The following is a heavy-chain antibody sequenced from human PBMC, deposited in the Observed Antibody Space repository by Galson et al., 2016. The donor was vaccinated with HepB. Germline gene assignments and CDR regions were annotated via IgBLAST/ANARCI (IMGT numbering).Heavy chain of an antibody. J-gene: IGHJ4*02. CDR2: ISSSSTYI. V-gene: IGHV3-21*04. Sequence: SLRLSCAASGFTFSRYTLNWVRRAPGKGLEWVSSISSSSTYIYYADSMKGRFTISRDNAKKSLYLPMNSLRAEDTAVYYCAKGSGIIGATGHYFDYWGQGTLVTVSS. CDR3: AKGSGIIGATGHYFDY. CDR1: GFTFSRYT. D-gene: IGHD2-15*01.